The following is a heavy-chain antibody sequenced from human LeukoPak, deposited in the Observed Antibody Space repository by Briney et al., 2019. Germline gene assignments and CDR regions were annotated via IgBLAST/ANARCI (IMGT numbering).Heavy chain of an antibody. CDR2: VYYSGST. D-gene: IGHD6-6*01. V-gene: IGHV4-39*07. CDR1: GGSITSIYYY. J-gene: IGHJ4*02. CDR3: ARSRGPLVLNY. Sequence: SETLSLTCSVSGGSITSIYYYWGWIRQPPGKGLEWIGSVYYSGSTFYNPPLKSRVTISVDTSKNQFSLRLSSVTAADRAVYYCARSRGPLVLNYWGQGTLVTVSS.